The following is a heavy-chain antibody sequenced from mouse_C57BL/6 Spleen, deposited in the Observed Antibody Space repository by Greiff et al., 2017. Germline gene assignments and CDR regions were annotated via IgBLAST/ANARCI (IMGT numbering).Heavy chain of an antibody. J-gene: IGHJ2*01. CDR1: GFTFSDFY. Sequence: EVKLVESGGGLVQSGRSLRLSCATSGFTFSDFYMEWVRQAPGKGLEWIAASRNKANDYTTEYSASVKGRFIVSRDTSQSILYLQMNALRAEDTSIYYCARASGSSLYFDYWGQGTTLTVAS. D-gene: IGHD1-1*01. CDR3: ARASGSSLYFDY. V-gene: IGHV7-1*01. CDR2: SRNKANDYTT.